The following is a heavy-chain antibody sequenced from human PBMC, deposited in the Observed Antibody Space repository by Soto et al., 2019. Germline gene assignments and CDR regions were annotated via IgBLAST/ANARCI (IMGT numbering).Heavy chain of an antibody. D-gene: IGHD3-22*01. CDR2: IYYSGNT. Sequence: SETLSLTCTVSGGSISSYYWSWIRQPPGKGLEWIGYIYYSGNTYYNPSLKSRIVISVDTSKNQFSLNLGSVTAADTAIYYCASSYSGYLDNWGRGALVTVSS. CDR3: ASSYSGYLDN. CDR1: GGSISSYY. V-gene: IGHV4-59*12. J-gene: IGHJ4*02.